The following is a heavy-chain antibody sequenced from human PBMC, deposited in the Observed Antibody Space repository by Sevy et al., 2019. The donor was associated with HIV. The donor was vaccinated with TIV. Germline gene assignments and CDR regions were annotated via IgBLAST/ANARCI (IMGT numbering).Heavy chain of an antibody. CDR2: INTNTGNP. CDR3: ARDVRRGYCSSTSCANYYYYGMDV. CDR1: GYTFTSYA. V-gene: IGHV7-4-1*02. Sequence: ASVKVSCKASGYTFTSYAMNWVRQAPGQGLEWMGWINTNTGNPTYAQGFTGRFVFSLDTSVSTAYLQLSSLKAEDTAVYYCARDVRRGYCSSTSCANYYYYGMDVWGQGTTVTVSS. J-gene: IGHJ6*02. D-gene: IGHD2-2*01.